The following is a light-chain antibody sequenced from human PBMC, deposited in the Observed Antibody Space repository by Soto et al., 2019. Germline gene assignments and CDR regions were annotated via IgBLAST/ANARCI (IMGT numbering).Light chain of an antibody. CDR2: DVN. J-gene: IGLJ2*01. CDR3: SSYSTSSTLIL. CDR1: SSDIGGSNS. V-gene: IGLV2-14*03. Sequence: QSALTQPASVSGSPGQTVIISCTGTSSDIGGSNSVSWYQQHPGRAPKLILFDVNTRPSKIPDRFSGSKSDNTAFLTISGLQSDDEADYYCSSYSTSSTLILFGGGTKPPS.